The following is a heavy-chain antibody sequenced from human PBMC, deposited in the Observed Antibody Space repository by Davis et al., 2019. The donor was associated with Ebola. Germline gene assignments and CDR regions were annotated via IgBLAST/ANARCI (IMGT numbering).Heavy chain of an antibody. Sequence: MPSETLSLTCAVYGGSFSGYYWNWIRQPPGKGLEWIGEINHSGNTNYNPSLKSRVIISVDTSKNQFSLNLSSVTAADTAIYYCVRGRTWGIPDYWGQGTLVTVSS. CDR1: GGSFSGYY. V-gene: IGHV4-34*01. CDR2: INHSGNT. J-gene: IGHJ4*02. CDR3: VRGRTWGIPDY. D-gene: IGHD7-27*01.